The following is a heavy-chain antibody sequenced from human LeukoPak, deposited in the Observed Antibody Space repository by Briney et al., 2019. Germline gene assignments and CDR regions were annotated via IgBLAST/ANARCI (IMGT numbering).Heavy chain of an antibody. D-gene: IGHD3-10*01. J-gene: IGHJ4*02. CDR2: MFYDGSDK. CDR1: GFNFGGCG. V-gene: IGHV3-33*06. Sequence: GRSLRLSCVASGFNFGGCGMHWVRQAPGKGLEWVAVMFYDGSDKYYADSVKGRFTISRDNSKNTLYLQMNSLRAEDTAVYYCAKDETMVRGGSRPYWGQGTLVTVSS. CDR3: AKDETMVRGGSRPY.